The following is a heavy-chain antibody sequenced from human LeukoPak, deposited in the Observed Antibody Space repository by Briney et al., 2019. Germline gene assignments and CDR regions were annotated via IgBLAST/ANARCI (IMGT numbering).Heavy chain of an antibody. CDR2: VKSDGRTT. CDR3: AKGKQQQLYYYYGMDV. V-gene: IGHV3-74*01. D-gene: IGHD6-13*01. CDR1: GFTFSGAW. Sequence: GGSLRLSCAASGFTFSGAWVHWVRQAPGRGLFWVALVKSDGRTTRYADSVKGRFTISRDNAKDTVYLQMNSLRAEDTALYYCAKGKQQQLYYYYGMDVWGQGTTVTVSS. J-gene: IGHJ6*02.